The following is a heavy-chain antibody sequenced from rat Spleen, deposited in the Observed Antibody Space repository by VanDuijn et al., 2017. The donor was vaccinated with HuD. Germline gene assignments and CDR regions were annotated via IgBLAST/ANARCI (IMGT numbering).Heavy chain of an antibody. J-gene: IGHJ4*01. CDR2: ISAGGGIT. CDR1: GFTFSNHD. CDR3: GKDMNYYSTYPFYVMGA. V-gene: IGHV5S13*01. D-gene: IGHD1-2*01. Sequence: EVQLVESGGGLVQPGRSLKLSCVASGFTFSNHDMAWVRQAPTKGLEWIASISAGGGITYYRDSVKGRFTISRDNAENTVYLQMNSLRSEDTATYYCGKDMNYYSTYPFYVMGAWGQGASVTVSS.